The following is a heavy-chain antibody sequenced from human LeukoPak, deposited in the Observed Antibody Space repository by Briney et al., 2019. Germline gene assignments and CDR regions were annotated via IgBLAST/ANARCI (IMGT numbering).Heavy chain of an antibody. CDR3: ATGASKVTTDFANY. J-gene: IGHJ4*02. D-gene: IGHD4-17*01. CDR2: IDPRDSYT. Sequence: VESLKISCKGSGYSFTNYWISWVRQMPGKGLEWMGRIDPRDSYTKYSPSFEGHVTISVDRSISSAFLQWNSLKASDSAMYYCATGASKVTTDFANYWGQGTQVAVSS. CDR1: GYSFTNYW. V-gene: IGHV5-10-1*01.